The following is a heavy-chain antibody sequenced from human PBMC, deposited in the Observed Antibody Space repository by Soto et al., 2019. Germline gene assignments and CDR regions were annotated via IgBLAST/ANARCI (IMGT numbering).Heavy chain of an antibody. D-gene: IGHD2-15*01. J-gene: IGHJ6*03. CDR2: IYYSGST. CDR3: ARHYCSGGSCYFTDSAYYYYYMDV. CDR1: GGPIRSYY. V-gene: IGHV4-59*01. Sequence: PSETLSLTCTVSGGPIRSYYWSWIWQPPGKGLEWIGYIYYSGSTNYNPSLKSRVTISVDTSKNQFSLKVSSVTAADTAVYYCARHYCSGGSCYFTDSAYYYYYMDVWGKGTTVT.